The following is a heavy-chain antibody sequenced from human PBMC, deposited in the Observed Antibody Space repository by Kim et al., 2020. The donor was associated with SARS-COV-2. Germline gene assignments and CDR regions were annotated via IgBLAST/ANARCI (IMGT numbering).Heavy chain of an antibody. CDR3: ARSPIYDFWSGYWGGYFDY. J-gene: IGHJ4*02. V-gene: IGHV4-39*01. D-gene: IGHD3-3*01. Sequence: RRVTISVDTSKNQFSLKLSSVTAADTAVYYCARSPIYDFWSGYWGGYFDYWGQGTLVTVSS.